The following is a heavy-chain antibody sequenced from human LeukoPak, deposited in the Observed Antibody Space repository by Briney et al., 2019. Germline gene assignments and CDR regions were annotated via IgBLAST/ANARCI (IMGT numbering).Heavy chain of an antibody. CDR2: IIPIFGTA. D-gene: IGHD2-15*01. CDR3: ARDRDVVVVAATHDAFDI. Sequence: SVKVSCKASGGTFSSYAISWVRQAPGQGLEWMGGIIPIFGTANYAQKFQGRVTITADESTSTAYMELSSLRSEDTAVYYCARDRDVVVVAATHDAFDIWGQGTMVTVSS. V-gene: IGHV1-69*01. J-gene: IGHJ3*02. CDR1: GGTFSSYA.